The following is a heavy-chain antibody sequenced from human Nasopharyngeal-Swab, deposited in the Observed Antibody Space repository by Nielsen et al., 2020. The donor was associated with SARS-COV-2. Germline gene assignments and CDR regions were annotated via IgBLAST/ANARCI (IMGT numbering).Heavy chain of an antibody. Sequence: SETLSLTCTVPGGSLSSSNYYWGWIRQPPGKGLEWIGTVSYSGPTYYNPSLKSRVTMSVDTSKNHFSLRLTSVTAADTAVYYCGRLTKTTVTRRLYFDYWGQGTRVTVSS. D-gene: IGHD4-11*01. CDR1: GGSLSSSNYY. J-gene: IGHJ4*02. V-gene: IGHV4-39*02. CDR2: VSYSGPT. CDR3: GRLTKTTVTRRLYFDY.